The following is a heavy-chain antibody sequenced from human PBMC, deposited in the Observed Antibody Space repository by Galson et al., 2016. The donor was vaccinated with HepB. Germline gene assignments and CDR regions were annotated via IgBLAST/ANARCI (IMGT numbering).Heavy chain of an antibody. CDR2: TSYDGSKN. CDR1: GFTFSDYS. CDR3: GRDEGGPTLDAFDI. D-gene: IGHD2-15*01. Sequence: SLRLSCAASGFTFSDYSMHWVRQAPGKGLEWVAATSYDGSKNYYADSVKGRFTISRDNSKNTLHLQMNSLRGEDSAVYYCGRDEGGPTLDAFDIWGQGTMVTVSS. J-gene: IGHJ3*02. V-gene: IGHV3-30*04.